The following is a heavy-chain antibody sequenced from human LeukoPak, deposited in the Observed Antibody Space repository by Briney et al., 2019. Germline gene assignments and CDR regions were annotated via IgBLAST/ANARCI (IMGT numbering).Heavy chain of an antibody. J-gene: IGHJ4*02. V-gene: IGHV3-11*01. CDR3: ARDGMGSYDQ. Sequence: GGPLRLSCAASGFTFSDFYMFWIRQAPGKGLEWVSYISASGHSMYYGDSVKGRFTISRDNAKNSLYLQMNSLRAEDTAVYYCARDGMGSYDQWGQGTLVTVSS. D-gene: IGHD3-10*01. CDR2: ISASGHSM. CDR1: GFTFSDFY.